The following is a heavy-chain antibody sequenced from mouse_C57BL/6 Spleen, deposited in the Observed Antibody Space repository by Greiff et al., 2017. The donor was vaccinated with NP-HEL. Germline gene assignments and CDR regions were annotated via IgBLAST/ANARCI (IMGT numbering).Heavy chain of an antibody. D-gene: IGHD4-1*01. J-gene: IGHJ4*01. CDR3: AREVTGTGAMDY. V-gene: IGHV1-55*01. Sequence: QVQLQQSGAELVKPGASVKMSCKASGYTFTSYWITWVKQRPGQGLEWIGDIYPGSGSTNYNEKFKSKATLTVDTSSSTAYMQLSSLTSEDSAVYYCAREVTGTGAMDYWGQGTSVTVSS. CDR1: GYTFTSYW. CDR2: IYPGSGST.